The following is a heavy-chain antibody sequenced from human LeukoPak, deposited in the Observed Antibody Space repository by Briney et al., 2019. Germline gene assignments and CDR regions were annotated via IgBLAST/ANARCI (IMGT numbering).Heavy chain of an antibody. Sequence: SETLSLTCTVSGGSISGYYWSWIRQPPGKRLEWIGYIYYSGATNYNPSLKSRVTISVDTSTKNQFSLKLTSVTAADTAVYYYARHDISDSSGYYPLDYWGQGTLVTVSS. CDR3: ARHDISDSSGYYPLDY. V-gene: IGHV4-59*08. CDR1: GGSISGYY. CDR2: IYYSGAT. D-gene: IGHD3-22*01. J-gene: IGHJ4*02.